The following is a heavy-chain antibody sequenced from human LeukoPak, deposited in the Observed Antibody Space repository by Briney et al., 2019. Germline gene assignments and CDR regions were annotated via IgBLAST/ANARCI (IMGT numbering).Heavy chain of an antibody. Sequence: PGESLKISCKGSGYSFTSYWIGWVRQMPGKGLEWMGIIYPGDSDTRYSPSFQGQVTISADKSISTAYLQWSSLKASDTAVYYCARVLAFYYDSSGYRYFDYWGQGTLVTVSS. CDR3: ARVLAFYYDSSGYRYFDY. CDR1: GYSFTSYW. J-gene: IGHJ4*02. D-gene: IGHD3-22*01. CDR2: IYPGDSDT. V-gene: IGHV5-51*01.